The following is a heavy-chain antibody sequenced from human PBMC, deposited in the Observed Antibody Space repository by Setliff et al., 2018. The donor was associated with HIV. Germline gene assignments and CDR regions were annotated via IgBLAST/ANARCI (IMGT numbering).Heavy chain of an antibody. V-gene: IGHV4-34*01. CDR2: INHSGST. CDR3: ARRRSSGWYHYFDY. CDR1: GGSLSGYH. Sequence: SETLSLTCAVYGGSLSGYHWSWIRQSPGKGLEWIGEINHSGSTNYNPSLKSRVIISIDTSKKQFSLKLTSVTAADTATYYCARRRSSGWYHYFDYWGQGTLVTVS. D-gene: IGHD6-19*01. J-gene: IGHJ4*02.